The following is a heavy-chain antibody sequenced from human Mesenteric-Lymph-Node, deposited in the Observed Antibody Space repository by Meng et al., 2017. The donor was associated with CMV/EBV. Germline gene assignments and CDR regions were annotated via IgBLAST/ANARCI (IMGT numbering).Heavy chain of an antibody. V-gene: IGHV3-30*02. Sequence: GGSLRLSCAASGFTFSGYGMHWVRQAPGKGLEWVAFIRYDGSDTYYGDSVKGRFTISRDNFNNTLYLQMNSLKTEDTAVYYCTTETGMVLIKGAFDLWGQGTMVTVSS. J-gene: IGHJ3*01. CDR2: IRYDGSDT. CDR3: TTETGMVLIKGAFDL. CDR1: GFTFSGYG. D-gene: IGHD2-8*01.